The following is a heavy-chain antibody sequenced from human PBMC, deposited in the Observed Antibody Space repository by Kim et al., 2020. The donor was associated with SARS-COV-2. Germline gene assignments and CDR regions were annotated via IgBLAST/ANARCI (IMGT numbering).Heavy chain of an antibody. V-gene: IGHV3-23*01. CDR2: IIGSGGAT. CDR1: GFTFSSYA. Sequence: GGSLRLSCAASGFTFSSYAMNWVRHAPGKGLEWVSSIIGSGGATYYADSVKGRFTISRDNSEKMLYLQMSSLRAEDTAMYYCVKGALGYCSGAICYPFDYWGQGTLVTVSS. D-gene: IGHD2-15*01. J-gene: IGHJ4*02. CDR3: VKGALGYCSGAICYPFDY.